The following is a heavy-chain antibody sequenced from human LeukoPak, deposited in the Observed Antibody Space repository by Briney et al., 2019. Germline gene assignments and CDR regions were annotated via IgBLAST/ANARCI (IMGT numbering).Heavy chain of an antibody. J-gene: IGHJ4*02. CDR3: ARGRPHYGGNSPYNDY. Sequence: SETLSLTCTVSGGSISSYYWSWIRQPPGKGLEWIGYIYYSGSTNYNPSLKSRVTISVDTSKNQFSLKLSSVTAADTAVYYCARGRPHYGGNSPYNDYWGQGTLVTVSS. V-gene: IGHV4-59*01. D-gene: IGHD4-23*01. CDR1: GGSISSYY. CDR2: IYYSGST.